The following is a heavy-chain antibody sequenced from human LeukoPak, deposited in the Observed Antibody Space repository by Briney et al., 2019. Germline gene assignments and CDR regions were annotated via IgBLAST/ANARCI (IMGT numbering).Heavy chain of an antibody. CDR2: INPNSGGT. CDR1: GYTFTGYY. D-gene: IGHD2-21*01. CDR3: VKNCGGDCPVPDAFDI. Sequence: ASVKVSCKASGYTFTGYYMHWVRQAPGQGLEWMGWINPNSGGTKYAQKFKGRVTMTRDTTINTAYMELSRLRSDDTAVYYCVKNCGGDCPVPDAFDIWGQGTMVTVSS. J-gene: IGHJ3*02. V-gene: IGHV1-2*02.